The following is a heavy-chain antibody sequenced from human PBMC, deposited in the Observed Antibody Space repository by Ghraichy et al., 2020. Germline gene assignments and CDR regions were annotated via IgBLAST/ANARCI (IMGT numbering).Heavy chain of an antibody. V-gene: IGHV4-59*07. CDR1: GGSISSYY. CDR2: IYYSGST. CDR3: ARVLPRYDSSGYYRAPDVFDI. D-gene: IGHD3-22*01. J-gene: IGHJ3*02. Sequence: SDTLSLTCTVSGGSISSYYWSWIRQPPGKGLEWIGYIYYSGSTNYNPSLKSRVTISVDTSKNQFSLKLSYVTAADTAVYYCARVLPRYDSSGYYRAPDVFDIWGQGTMVTVSS.